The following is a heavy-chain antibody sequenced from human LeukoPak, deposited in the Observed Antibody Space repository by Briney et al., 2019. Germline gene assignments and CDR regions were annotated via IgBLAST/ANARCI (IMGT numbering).Heavy chain of an antibody. Sequence: GGSPRLSCAASGFIVNSYAMSWVRQAPGKGLAWVSLIYSDGVTQYADSVKGRFTISRDNSKNTLYLQMNSLRDEDTAVYFCARDRAEGKTWVEFDPWGQGTLVTVSS. CDR3: ARDRAEGKTWVEFDP. CDR1: GFIVNSYA. CDR2: IYSDGVT. V-gene: IGHV3-66*02. J-gene: IGHJ5*02.